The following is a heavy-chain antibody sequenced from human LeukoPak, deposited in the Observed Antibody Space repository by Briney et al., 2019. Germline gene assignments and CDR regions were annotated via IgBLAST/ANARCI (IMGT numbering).Heavy chain of an antibody. CDR1: GYTFTGYY. Sequence: ASVKVSCKASGYTFTGYYMHWVRQAPGQGLEWMGWINPNSGGTNYAQKFQGRVTMTRDTSISTAYLQWSSLKASDTAMYYCAITGRYFDWLDAFDIWGQGTMVTVSS. CDR3: AITGRYFDWLDAFDI. J-gene: IGHJ3*02. V-gene: IGHV1-2*02. CDR2: INPNSGGT. D-gene: IGHD3-9*01.